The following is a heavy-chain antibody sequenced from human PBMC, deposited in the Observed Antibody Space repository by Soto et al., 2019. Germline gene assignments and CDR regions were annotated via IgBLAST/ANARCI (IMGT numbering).Heavy chain of an antibody. Sequence: GGSLRLSCAASGFTFSSYDMHWVRQATGKGVEWVSAIGSGGGTYYAGSVKGRFTISRENSKNTLYLQMNSLRAEDTAVYYCAKGGFSTTVFYYYYYMDVWGKGTTVTV. J-gene: IGHJ6*03. CDR1: GFTFSSYD. CDR2: IGSGGGT. D-gene: IGHD5-12*01. CDR3: AKGGFSTTVFYYYYYMDV. V-gene: IGHV3-13*01.